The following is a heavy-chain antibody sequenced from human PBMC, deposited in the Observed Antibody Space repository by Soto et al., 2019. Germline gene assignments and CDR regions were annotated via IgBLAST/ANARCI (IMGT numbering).Heavy chain of an antibody. V-gene: IGHV1-24*01. CDR2: FDPEDGET. Sequence: ASVKVSCKVSGYTLTELSMHWVRQAPGKGLEWMGGFDPEDGETIYAQKFQGRVTMTEDTSTDTAYMELSSLRSEDTAVYYCATSLYCSGGSCYVGFPYNWFDPWGQGTLVTVSS. CDR1: GYTLTELS. D-gene: IGHD2-15*01. CDR3: ATSLYCSGGSCYVGFPYNWFDP. J-gene: IGHJ5*02.